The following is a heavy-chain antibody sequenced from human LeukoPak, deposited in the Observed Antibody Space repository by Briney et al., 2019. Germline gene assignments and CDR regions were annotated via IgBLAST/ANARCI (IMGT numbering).Heavy chain of an antibody. D-gene: IGHD3-10*01. CDR3: AKDGGETSWYYYYYMDV. V-gene: IGHV3-33*06. CDR1: GFTFSSYG. CDR2: IWYDGSNK. Sequence: GGSLRLSRAASGFTFSSYGMHWVRQAPGKGLEWVAVIWYDGSNKYYADSVKGRFTISRDNSKNTLYLQMNSLRAEDTAVYYCAKDGGETSWYYYYYMDVWGKGTTVTVSS. J-gene: IGHJ6*03.